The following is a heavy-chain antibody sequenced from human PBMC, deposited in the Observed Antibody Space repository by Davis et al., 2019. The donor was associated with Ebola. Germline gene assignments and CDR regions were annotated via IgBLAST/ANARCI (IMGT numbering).Heavy chain of an antibody. CDR2: LSAYNGNT. Sequence: ASVKVSCKASGYTFTNYGFSWVRQASGQGLEFMGWLSAYNGNTNYVQKFQGRVTMTTDTSTTTAYMELRSLRSDDTAVYYCAVGGDFWSGYYEPDIDYWGQGTLVTVSS. CDR1: GYTFTNYG. V-gene: IGHV1-18*04. J-gene: IGHJ4*02. D-gene: IGHD3-3*01. CDR3: AVGGDFWSGYYEPDIDY.